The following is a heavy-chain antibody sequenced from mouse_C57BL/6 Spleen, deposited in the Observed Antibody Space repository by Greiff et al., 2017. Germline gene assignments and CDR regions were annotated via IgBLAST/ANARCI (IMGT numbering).Heavy chain of an antibody. V-gene: IGHV5-17*01. Sequence: EVKVVESGGGLVKPGGSLKLSCAASGFTFSDYGMHWVRQAPEKGLEWVAYISSGSSTIYYADTVKGRFTISRDNAKNTLFLQMTSLRSEDTAMYYCARNGPGAMDYWGQGTSVTVSS. CDR3: ARNGPGAMDY. CDR2: ISSGSSTI. CDR1: GFTFSDYG. J-gene: IGHJ4*01.